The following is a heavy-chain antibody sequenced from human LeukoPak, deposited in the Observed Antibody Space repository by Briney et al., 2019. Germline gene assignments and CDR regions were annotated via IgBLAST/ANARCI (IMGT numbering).Heavy chain of an antibody. CDR1: GFTFSSYG. D-gene: IGHD1-14*01. CDR3: ARGTLNIPGEHGAFDY. CDR2: ISTSSSYI. Sequence: GGSLRLSCAASGFTFSSYGMNWVRQAPGKGLEWVSSISTSSSYIYYADSMKGRFTISRDNAKNSLYLQMHSLRAEDTAVYYCARGTLNIPGEHGAFDYWGQGTLVTVSS. V-gene: IGHV3-21*01. J-gene: IGHJ4*02.